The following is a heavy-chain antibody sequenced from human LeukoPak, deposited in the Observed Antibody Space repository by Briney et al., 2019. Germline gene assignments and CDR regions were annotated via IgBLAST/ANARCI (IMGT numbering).Heavy chain of an antibody. Sequence: GGSLRLSCAASGFTFSDYYMSWIRQAPGKGLEWVSYISSSGSTIYHADSVKGRFTISRDNAKNSLYLQMNSLRAEDTAVYYCARATRGPYYDFWSGYDYWGQGTLVTVSS. J-gene: IGHJ4*02. D-gene: IGHD3-3*01. CDR1: GFTFSDYY. CDR3: ARATRGPYYDFWSGYDY. CDR2: ISSSGSTI. V-gene: IGHV3-11*04.